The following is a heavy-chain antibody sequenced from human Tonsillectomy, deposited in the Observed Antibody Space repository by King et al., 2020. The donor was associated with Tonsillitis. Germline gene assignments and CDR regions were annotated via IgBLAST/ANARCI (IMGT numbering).Heavy chain of an antibody. J-gene: IGHJ4*02. V-gene: IGHV5-10-1*03. CDR2: IDPSDSYT. D-gene: IGHD2-15*01. CDR1: GYSFTSYW. Sequence: VQLVESGAEVKKPGESLRISCKGSGYSFTSYWISWVRQMPGKGLEWMGRIDPSDSYTNYSPSFQGHVTISADKSISTAYLQWSSLKASDTAMYYCARTGGYCSGGSCYWVYWGQGTLVTVSS. CDR3: ARTGGYCSGGSCYWVY.